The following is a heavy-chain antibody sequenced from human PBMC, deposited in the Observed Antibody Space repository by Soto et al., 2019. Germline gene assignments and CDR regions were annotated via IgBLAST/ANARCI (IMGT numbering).Heavy chain of an antibody. D-gene: IGHD4-17*01. J-gene: IGHJ4*02. V-gene: IGHV4-59*08. CDR1: GGSISSYY. CDR3: ARHGGDYANDY. Sequence: XXTLSLPCTVSGGSISSYYWSWIRQPPGKGLEWIGYIYYSGSTNYNPSLKSRVTISVDTSKNQFSLKLSSVTAADTAVYYCARHGGDYANDYWGQGTLVTVSS. CDR2: IYYSGST.